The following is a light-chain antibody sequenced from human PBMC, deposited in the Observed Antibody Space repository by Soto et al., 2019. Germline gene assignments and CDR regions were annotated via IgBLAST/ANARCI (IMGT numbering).Light chain of an antibody. Sequence: IVMTQSPATLSVSPGERATLSCRASQTLYNNLAWYQQKLGQAPRLLIYGASARATAIPARLSGSGSGPEGTLTISGLQSADFAIHYCQQDSDWPLTFGGGTKVEIK. CDR2: GAS. CDR1: QTLYNN. CDR3: QQDSDWPLT. V-gene: IGKV3-15*01. J-gene: IGKJ4*01.